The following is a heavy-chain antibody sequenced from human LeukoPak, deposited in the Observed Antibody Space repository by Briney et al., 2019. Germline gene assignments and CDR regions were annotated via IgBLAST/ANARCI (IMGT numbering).Heavy chain of an antibody. CDR3: ARMQWPNVYYSYGMDV. D-gene: IGHD6-19*01. J-gene: IGHJ6*02. CDR2: INPNSGGT. V-gene: IGHV1-2*02. Sequence: ASVKVSCKASGYTFTGYYMHWVRQAPGQGLEWMGWINPNSGGTNYAQKFQGRVTMTRDTSISTAYMELSRLRSDDTAVYFCARMQWPNVYYSYGMDVWGQGTTVTVSS. CDR1: GYTFTGYY.